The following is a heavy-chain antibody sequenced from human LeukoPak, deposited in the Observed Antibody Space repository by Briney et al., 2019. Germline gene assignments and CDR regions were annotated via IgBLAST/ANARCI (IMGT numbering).Heavy chain of an antibody. J-gene: IGHJ2*01. CDR1: GFSFSNYA. Sequence: PGGSLRLSCAASGFSFSNYAMTWVRHAPRKGLGRVSVISVDGSNTSYADSVNGRFTISRVNSNNNLYLQWHSLITEDTAVYYCAKDADTATLIVWYFDLWGRGTLVTVSS. V-gene: IGHV3-30*18. CDR3: AKDADTATLIVWYFDL. D-gene: IGHD5-18*01. CDR2: ISVDGSNT.